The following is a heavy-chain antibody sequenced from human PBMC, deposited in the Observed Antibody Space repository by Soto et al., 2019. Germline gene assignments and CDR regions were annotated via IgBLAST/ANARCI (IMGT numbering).Heavy chain of an antibody. V-gene: IGHV3-21*02. CDR2: ISGSGNYT. Sequence: EVQLVESGGGLVKPGGSLRISCAASGFNFSTFSMNWVRQAPGKGLEWVSSISGSGNYTHYADFLRGRFTISRDNAKTSLYLQMNSLRAEDTAVYYCAREGINNYNEYYFDSWGQGTVVTVSS. D-gene: IGHD4-4*01. CDR1: GFNFSTFS. CDR3: AREGINNYNEYYFDS. J-gene: IGHJ4*02.